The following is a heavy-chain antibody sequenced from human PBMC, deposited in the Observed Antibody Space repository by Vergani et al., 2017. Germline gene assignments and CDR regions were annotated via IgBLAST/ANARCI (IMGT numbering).Heavy chain of an antibody. Sequence: QIQLQESGPGLVKPSETLSLTCSVSGYSISRGFYWAWIRQTPEKGLEWIGGMFHTGEASNSPSLQSRVAFSMDTSKNQFSLKLGSVTAADTAVYFCARHSTVEWLVKLGWIDPWGQGILVTVSS. D-gene: IGHD6-19*01. CDR1: GYSISRGFY. CDR3: ARHSTVEWLVKLGWIDP. V-gene: IGHV4-38-2*02. CDR2: MFHTGEA. J-gene: IGHJ5*02.